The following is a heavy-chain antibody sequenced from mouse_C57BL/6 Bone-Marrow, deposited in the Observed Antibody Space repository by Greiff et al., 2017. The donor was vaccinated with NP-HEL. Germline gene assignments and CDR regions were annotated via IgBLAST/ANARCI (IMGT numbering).Heavy chain of an antibody. CDR1: GYAFSSSW. CDR3: ARRGLRYAMDY. J-gene: IGHJ4*01. D-gene: IGHD2-4*01. V-gene: IGHV1-82*01. Sequence: VQLKQSGPELVKPGASVKISCKASGYAFSSSWMNWVKQRPGKGLEWIGRIYPGDGDTNYNGKFKGKATLTADKSSSTAYMQLSSLTSEDSAVYFCARRGLRYAMDYWGQGTSVTVSS. CDR2: IYPGDGDT.